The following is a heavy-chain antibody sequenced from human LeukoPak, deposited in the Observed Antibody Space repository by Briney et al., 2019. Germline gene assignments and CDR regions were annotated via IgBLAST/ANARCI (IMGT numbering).Heavy chain of an antibody. Sequence: GGSLRLSCAASGFTFSSYWMSWVRQAPGKGLEWVANIKQDGSEKYYVDSVKGRFTISRDNAKNSLYLQMNSLRAEDTAVYYCARDKYHLRMTDDAFDIWGQGTMVTVSS. CDR3: ARDKYHLRMTDDAFDI. CDR2: IKQDGSEK. D-gene: IGHD2-2*01. J-gene: IGHJ3*02. V-gene: IGHV3-7*01. CDR1: GFTFSSYW.